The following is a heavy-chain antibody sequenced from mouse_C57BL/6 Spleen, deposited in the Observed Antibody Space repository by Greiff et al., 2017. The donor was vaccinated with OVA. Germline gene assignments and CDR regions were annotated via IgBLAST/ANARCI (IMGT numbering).Heavy chain of an antibody. Sequence: VQLQQSGPGMVKPSQSLSLTCTVTGYSITSGYDWHWIRHFPGNKLEWMGYVSYSGSTNYNPSLKSRISITHDTSKNHFFLKLNSVTTEDTATYYCARGGGYDYLDYWGQGTTLTVSS. CDR3: ARGGGYDYLDY. CDR1: GYSITSGYD. J-gene: IGHJ2*01. D-gene: IGHD2-2*01. V-gene: IGHV3-1*01. CDR2: VSYSGST.